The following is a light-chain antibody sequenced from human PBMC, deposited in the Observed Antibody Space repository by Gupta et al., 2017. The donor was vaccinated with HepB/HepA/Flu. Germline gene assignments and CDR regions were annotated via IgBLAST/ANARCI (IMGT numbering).Light chain of an antibody. CDR1: QSLLHSSGETY. CDR2: EIS. CDR3: KQSMQPPLT. V-gene: IGKV2D-29*01. Sequence: DIVMTQTPLSLSVTPGQPASISCKSRQSLLHSSGETYLYWFLQKPGQPPQLLIHEISKRGSGIPERFSGSGSGTXFTLKIXPVETEDVGIYYCKQSMQPPLTFGXGTKVEIK. J-gene: IGKJ4*01.